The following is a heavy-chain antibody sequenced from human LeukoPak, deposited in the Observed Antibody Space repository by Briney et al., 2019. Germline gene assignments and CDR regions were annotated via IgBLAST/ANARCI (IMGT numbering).Heavy chain of an antibody. CDR3: AGRYSGSYSYYYYYYMDV. CDR2: FYYSGST. Sequence: SETLSLTCTVSGGSISSSNYYWGWIRQPPGKGLECIGSFYYSGSTFYNPSLKRRVTISVDTSKNQFSLKLSSVTAADTAVYYCAGRYSGSYSYYYYYYMDVWGKGTTVTVSS. V-gene: IGHV4-39*07. J-gene: IGHJ6*03. D-gene: IGHD1-26*01. CDR1: GGSISSSNYY.